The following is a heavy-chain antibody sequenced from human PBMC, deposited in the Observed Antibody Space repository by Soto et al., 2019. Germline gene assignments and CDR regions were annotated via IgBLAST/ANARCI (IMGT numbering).Heavy chain of an antibody. D-gene: IGHD3-16*02. V-gene: IGHV3-7*01. CDR3: STYHVSAWETYRLRH. Sequence: GGSLRLSCRTAGLTLRTYLLRWVRQAPGKGLEWVANIKKDGSEEYYADSVEGRVTISRNNNKNSLQLQMNSPRDDDTAIYYCSTYHVSAWETYRLRHSGQGTLVTVSS. CDR1: GLTLRTYL. J-gene: IGHJ4*02. CDR2: IKKDGSEE.